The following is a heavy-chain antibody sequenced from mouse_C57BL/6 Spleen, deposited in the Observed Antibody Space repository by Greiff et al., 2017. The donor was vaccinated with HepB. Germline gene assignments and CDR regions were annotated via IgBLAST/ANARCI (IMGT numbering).Heavy chain of an antibody. Sequence: EVKLQESGPGLVKPSQSLSLTCSVSGYSITSGYYWNWIRQFPGNKLEWMGYISYDGSNNYNPSLKNRISITRDTSKNQFFLKLNSVTTEDTATYYCARGRGATLPLHYFDYWGQGTTLTVSS. CDR1: GYSITSGYY. V-gene: IGHV3-6*01. CDR2: ISYDGSN. CDR3: ARGRGATLPLHYFDY. D-gene: IGHD3-1*01. J-gene: IGHJ2*01.